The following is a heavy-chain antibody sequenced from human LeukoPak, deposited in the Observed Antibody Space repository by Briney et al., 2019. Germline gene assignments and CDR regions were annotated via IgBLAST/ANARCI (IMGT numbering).Heavy chain of an antibody. CDR2: IYYSGNT. Sequence: PSETLSLTCTVSGSSISSNYWSWIRQPPGKGLEWIGSIYYSGNTYYNPSLKSRVTISVDTSKNQFSLKLTYVTAADTAVYYCTREYSSSSDYWGQGTLVTVSS. CDR3: TREYSSSSDY. CDR1: GSSISSNY. D-gene: IGHD6-6*01. V-gene: IGHV4-59*05. J-gene: IGHJ4*02.